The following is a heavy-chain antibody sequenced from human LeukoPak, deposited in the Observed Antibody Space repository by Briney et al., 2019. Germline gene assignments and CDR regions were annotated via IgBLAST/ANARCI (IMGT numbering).Heavy chain of an antibody. J-gene: IGHJ3*02. CDR1: GYTFTSYG. Sequence: ASVKVSCKASGYTFTSYGISWVRQAPGQGLEWMGWINPNSGGTNYAQKFRGRVTMTRDTSISTAYMEMSRLTSDDTAVYYCVKGWDSSGYYAFDIWGQGTMVTVSS. V-gene: IGHV1-2*02. D-gene: IGHD3-22*01. CDR3: VKGWDSSGYYAFDI. CDR2: INPNSGGT.